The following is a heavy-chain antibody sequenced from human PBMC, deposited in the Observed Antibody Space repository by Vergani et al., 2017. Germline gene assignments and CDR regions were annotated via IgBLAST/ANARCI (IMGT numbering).Heavy chain of an antibody. D-gene: IGHD4-11*01. J-gene: IGHJ6*03. CDR1: GGSVSSGSYY. CDR3: ARVDRDYSNYALYYYYYYMDV. V-gene: IGHV4-61*01. CDR2: IYYSGST. Sequence: QVQLQESGPGLVKPSETLSLTCTVSGGSVSSGSYYWSWIRQPPGKGLEWIGYIYYSGSTNYNPSLKSRVTISVDTSKNQFSLKLSSVTAADTAVYYCARVDRDYSNYALYYYYYYMDVWGKGTTVTVSS.